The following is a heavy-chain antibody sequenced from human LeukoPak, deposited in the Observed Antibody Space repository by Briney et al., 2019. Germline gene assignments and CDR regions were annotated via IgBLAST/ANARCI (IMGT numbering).Heavy chain of an antibody. J-gene: IGHJ4*02. Sequence: GGSLRLSCAASGFTFSGSTVHWVRQASGKGMDWDGHIRTKANNYATAYAASVKGRFTISRDDSKNTAYLQMNSLKIEDTAVYYCSRHEALPGDYWGQGTLVTVSS. CDR3: SRHEALPGDY. D-gene: IGHD2-21*02. CDR1: GFTFSGST. CDR2: IRTKANNYAT. V-gene: IGHV3-73*01.